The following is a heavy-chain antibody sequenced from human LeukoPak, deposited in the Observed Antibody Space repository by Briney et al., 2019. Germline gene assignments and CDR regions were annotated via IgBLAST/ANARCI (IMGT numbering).Heavy chain of an antibody. J-gene: IGHJ4*02. CDR1: GFTVSSNY. CDR3: ARDTTYCSSTSCSDPFDY. CDR2: IYSGGST. V-gene: IGHV3-66*01. Sequence: GGSLRLSCAAFGFTVSSNYMSWVRQAPGKGLEWVSVIYSGGSTYYADSVKGRFTISRDNSKNTLYLQMNSLRAEDTAVYYCARDTTYCSSTSCSDPFDYWGQGTLVTVSS. D-gene: IGHD2-2*01.